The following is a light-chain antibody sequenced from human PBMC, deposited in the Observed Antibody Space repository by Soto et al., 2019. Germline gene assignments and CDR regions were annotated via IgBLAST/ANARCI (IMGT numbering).Light chain of an antibody. CDR2: AAS. CDR1: QPINSW. CDR3: QQTMTFPYT. J-gene: IGKJ4*01. V-gene: IGKV1D-12*01. Sequence: DIQMTHSPSSVSASVGDRVTITCRASQPINSWLAWYQQKLGKAPKLLIYAASSLQSGVPSRFSCTGSGTDFTLTINSLHPEDFATYYCQQTMTFPYTFGGGTKFEIK.